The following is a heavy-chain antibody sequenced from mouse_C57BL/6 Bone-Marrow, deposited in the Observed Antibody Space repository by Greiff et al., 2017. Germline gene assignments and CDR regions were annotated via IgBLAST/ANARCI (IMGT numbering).Heavy chain of an antibody. V-gene: IGHV1-55*01. CDR1: GYTFTSYW. D-gene: IGHD4-1*01. J-gene: IGHJ1*03. CDR2: RDPGSGST. CDR3: ARPAFGNYGYFEV. Sequence: QVQLQQPGAELVKPGASVKMSCKASGYTFTSYWITWVKQRPGQGLEWIGDRDPGSGSTNYNEKFKSKATLTVDTSSSTAYMQLSNLTSEDSAVYYCARPAFGNYGYFEVWGTGTTVTVSS.